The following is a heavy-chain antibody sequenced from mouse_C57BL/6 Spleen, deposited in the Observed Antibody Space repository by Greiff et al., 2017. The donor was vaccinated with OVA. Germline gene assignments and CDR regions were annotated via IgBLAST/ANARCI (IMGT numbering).Heavy chain of an antibody. J-gene: IGHJ3*01. V-gene: IGHV5-9*01. CDR2: ISGGGGNT. CDR1: GFTFSSYT. CDR3: ARQDDYDTGFAY. D-gene: IGHD2-4*01. Sequence: EVKLMESGGGLVKPGGSLKLSCAASGFTFSSYTMSWVRQTPEKRLEWVATISGGGGNTYYPDSVKGRFTISRDNAKNTLYLQMSSLRSEDTALYYCARQDDYDTGFAYWGQGTLVTVSA.